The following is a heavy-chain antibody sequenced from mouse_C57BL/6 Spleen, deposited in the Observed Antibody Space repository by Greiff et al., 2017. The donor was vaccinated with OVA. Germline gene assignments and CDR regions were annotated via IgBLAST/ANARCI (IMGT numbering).Heavy chain of an antibody. CDR1: GYTFTSYW. J-gene: IGHJ4*01. V-gene: IGHV1-64*01. CDR2: IHPNSGST. D-gene: IGHD1-1*01. CDR3: ARPYYYGSSYDAMDY. Sequence: QVQLQQPGAELVKPGASVKLSCKASGYTFTSYWMHWVKPRPGQGLEWIGMIHPNSGSTNYNEKFKSKATLTVDKSSSTAYMQLSSLTSADSAVYYWARPYYYGSSYDAMDYWGQGTSVTVSS.